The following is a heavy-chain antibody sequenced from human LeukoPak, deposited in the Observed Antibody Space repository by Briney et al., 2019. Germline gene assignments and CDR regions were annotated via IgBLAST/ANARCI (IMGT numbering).Heavy chain of an antibody. V-gene: IGHV1-24*01. Sequence: ASVKVSCKVSGYTLTELSMHWVRQAPGKGLEWMGGFDPGDGETIYAQKFQGRVTMTEDTSTDTAYMELSSLRSEDTAVYYCAAGYCSGGSCYFFDYWGQGTLVTVSS. D-gene: IGHD2-15*01. CDR3: AAGYCSGGSCYFFDY. CDR1: GYTLTELS. J-gene: IGHJ4*02. CDR2: FDPGDGET.